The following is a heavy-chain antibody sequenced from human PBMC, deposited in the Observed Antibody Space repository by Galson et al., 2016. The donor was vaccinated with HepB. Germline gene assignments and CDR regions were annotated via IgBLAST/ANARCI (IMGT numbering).Heavy chain of an antibody. CDR2: ISSGSSYI. CDR1: GFTFTRYN. J-gene: IGHJ3*02. Sequence: SLRLSCATSGFTFTRYNMNWVRQAPGKGLEWVSSISSGSSYIYYADSVKGRFTISRDNVKESLYLQMNSLRPEDTAVYYCARVRGQQLLDTFDIWGQGTIVTVSS. V-gene: IGHV3-21*01. D-gene: IGHD6-13*01. CDR3: ARVRGQQLLDTFDI.